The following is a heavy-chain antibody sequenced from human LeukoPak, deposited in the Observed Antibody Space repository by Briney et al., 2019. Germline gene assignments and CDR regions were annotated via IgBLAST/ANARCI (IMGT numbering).Heavy chain of an antibody. CDR2: IKQDGNEK. V-gene: IGHV3-7*01. J-gene: IGHJ4*02. CDR3: ARDPDSTLDY. Sequence: GGSLRLSCAASGFTFRTYWMSWVRQAPGKGLEWVANIKQDGNEKYYVDSVKGRFTISRDNAKNSLDLQMNSLRAEDTAVYYCARDPDSTLDYWGQGTLVTVSS. D-gene: IGHD2/OR15-2a*01. CDR1: GFTFRTYW.